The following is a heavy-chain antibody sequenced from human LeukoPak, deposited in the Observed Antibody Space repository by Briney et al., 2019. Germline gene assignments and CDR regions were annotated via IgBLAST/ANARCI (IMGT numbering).Heavy chain of an antibody. CDR3: ASTPSPGGSYFSPFDY. Sequence: PGGSLRLSCAASGFTFSSYSMNWVRQAPGKGLEWVSYISSSSSTIYYADSVKGRFTISRDNAKNSLYLQMNSLRAEDTAVYYCASTPSPGGSYFSPFDYWGQGTLVTVSS. J-gene: IGHJ4*02. CDR1: GFTFSSYS. D-gene: IGHD1-26*01. V-gene: IGHV3-48*01. CDR2: ISSSSSTI.